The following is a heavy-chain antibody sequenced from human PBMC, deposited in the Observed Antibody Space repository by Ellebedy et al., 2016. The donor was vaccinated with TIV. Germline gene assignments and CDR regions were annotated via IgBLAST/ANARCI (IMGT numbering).Heavy chain of an antibody. D-gene: IGHD6-13*01. CDR1: GYTFTSYG. CDR3: ATGVGGSSSWYALPSPKYYYYGMDV. J-gene: IGHJ6*02. CDR2: FSAYNGNT. V-gene: IGHV1-18*01. Sequence: ASVKVSCXASGYTFTSYGISWVRQAPGQGLEWMGWFSAYNGNTNYAQKLQGRVTMTTDTSTSTAYMELSSLRSEDTAVYYCATGVGGSSSWYALPSPKYYYYGMDVWGQGTTVTVSS.